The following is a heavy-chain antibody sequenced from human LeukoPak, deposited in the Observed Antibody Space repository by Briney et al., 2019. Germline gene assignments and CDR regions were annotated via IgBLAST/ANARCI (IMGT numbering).Heavy chain of an antibody. CDR2: ISWNSGSI. CDR3: ARVATASDYYYGMDV. D-gene: IGHD5-12*01. Sequence: PGGSLRLSCAASGFTLDDYDMHWVRQAPGKGLEWVSGISWNSGSIGYADSVKGRFTISRDNAKNSLYLQMNSLRAEDTALYYCARVATASDYYYGMDVWGQGTTVTVSS. V-gene: IGHV3-9*01. J-gene: IGHJ6*02. CDR1: GFTLDDYD.